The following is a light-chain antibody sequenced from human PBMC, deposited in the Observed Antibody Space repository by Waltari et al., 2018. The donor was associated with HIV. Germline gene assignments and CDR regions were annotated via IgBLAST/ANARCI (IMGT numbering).Light chain of an antibody. CDR3: SSFAGTHKL. CDR1: NSDISDYNY. CDR2: EVT. J-gene: IGLJ2*01. V-gene: IGLV2-8*01. Sequence: QSALTQSPSASGSPGQSVNISCSGANSDISDYNYDSWYQQHSDRPPQLIIFEVTKRPSGVPDRFSGSKSGNTASLFVSGLQPEDEATYFCSSFAGTHKLFGGGTKLTVL.